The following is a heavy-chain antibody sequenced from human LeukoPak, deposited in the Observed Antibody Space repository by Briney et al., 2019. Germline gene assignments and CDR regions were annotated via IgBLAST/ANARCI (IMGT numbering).Heavy chain of an antibody. CDR1: GYKLTNNW. J-gene: IGHJ6*03. CDR3: ARWGSSSWYENYYYYYYMDV. V-gene: IGHV5-51*01. Sequence: GESLKISCKISGYKLTNNWIGWVRQVPGKGLEWMGIIYPRDSTTLYSPSFQGQVTISADKSISTACLQWSSLKASDTAMYYCARWGSSSWYENYYYYYYMDVWGKGTTVTVSS. D-gene: IGHD6-13*01. CDR2: IYPRDSTT.